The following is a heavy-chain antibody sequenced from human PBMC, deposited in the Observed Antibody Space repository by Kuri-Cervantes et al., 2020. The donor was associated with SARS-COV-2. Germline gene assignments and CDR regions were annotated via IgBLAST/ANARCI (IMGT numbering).Heavy chain of an antibody. D-gene: IGHD1-26*01. CDR2: ISWRSGSI. CDR3: AKDKARGVGASTPDAFDL. CDR1: GFTFDDYA. Sequence: GGSLRLSCAASGFTFDDYAMHWVRQAPGKGLEWVSGISWRSGSIGYADSVKGRFTISRDNAKNSLYLQMNSLRVEDMALYYCAKDKARGVGASTPDAFDLWGQGTTVTVSS. V-gene: IGHV3-9*03. J-gene: IGHJ3*01.